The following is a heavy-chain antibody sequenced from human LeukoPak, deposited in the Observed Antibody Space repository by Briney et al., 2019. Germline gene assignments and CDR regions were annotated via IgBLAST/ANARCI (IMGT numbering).Heavy chain of an antibody. CDR3: ARDRGGRVGATDYFDY. Sequence: PGGSLRLSCAASGFTFSNYGMHWVRQAPGKGLEWVAVIWYDGSNKYYADFVKGRFTISRDNSENTLYLQMNSLRAEDTAVYYCARDRGGRVGATDYFDYWGQGTLVTVSS. CDR2: IWYDGSNK. CDR1: GFTFSNYG. V-gene: IGHV3-33*01. J-gene: IGHJ4*02. D-gene: IGHD1-26*01.